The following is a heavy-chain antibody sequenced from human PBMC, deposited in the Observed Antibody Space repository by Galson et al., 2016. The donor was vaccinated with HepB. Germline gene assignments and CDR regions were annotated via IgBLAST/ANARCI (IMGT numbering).Heavy chain of an antibody. CDR2: LIPIFGTT. V-gene: IGHV1-69*13. J-gene: IGHJ4*02. CDR3: ARPDASNYYFDF. D-gene: IGHD3-10*01. CDR1: GDTFNTYD. Sequence: SVKVSCKASGDTFNTYDINWVRQAPGQGLEWMGGLIPIFGTTTYAQKFQGAVTITADESTSTVYMELSSLRTEDTAVYFCARPDASNYYFDFWGQGTLVAVSS.